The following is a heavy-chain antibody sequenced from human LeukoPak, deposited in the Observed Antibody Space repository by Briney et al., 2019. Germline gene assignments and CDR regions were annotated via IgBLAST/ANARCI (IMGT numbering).Heavy chain of an antibody. D-gene: IGHD2-15*01. Sequence: ASVKVSCKASGYTFTSYGISWVRQAPGQGLEWMGWISAYNGNTNYAQELQGRVTMTTDTSTSTAYMELRSLRSDDTAVYYCASHLRYCSGGSCSNWFDPWGQGTLVTVSS. CDR3: ASHLRYCSGGSCSNWFDP. CDR1: GYTFTSYG. J-gene: IGHJ5*02. V-gene: IGHV1-18*01. CDR2: ISAYNGNT.